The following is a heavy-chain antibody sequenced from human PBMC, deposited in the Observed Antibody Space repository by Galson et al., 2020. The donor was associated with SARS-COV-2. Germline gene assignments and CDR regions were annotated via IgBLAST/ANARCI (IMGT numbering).Heavy chain of an antibody. Sequence: GESLKISCKGSGNSFTNYWNGWVRQLPGKGLEWMGIIYHGDNDTKYSPSLQGQVIITADKSISTAYLQWSSLKASDTGMYYWAIRGPYGEPELDGIDVWGQGTTVTVSS. CDR1: GNSFTNYW. V-gene: IGHV5-51*01. CDR3: AIRGPYGEPELDGIDV. CDR2: IYHGDNDT. D-gene: IGHD4-17*01. J-gene: IGHJ6*02.